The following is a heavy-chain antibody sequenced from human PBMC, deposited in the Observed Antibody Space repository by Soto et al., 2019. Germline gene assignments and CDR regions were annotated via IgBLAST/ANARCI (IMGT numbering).Heavy chain of an antibody. CDR1: GGSFGGYY. D-gene: IGHD3-9*01. Sequence: SETLSLTCAVYGGSFGGYYWSWIRQPPGKGLEWIGEINHSGSTNYNPSLKSRVTISVDTSKNQFSLKLSSVTAADTAVYYCARGRHILTGYYRDLNYGMDVWGQGTTVTVSS. J-gene: IGHJ6*02. CDR2: INHSGST. V-gene: IGHV4-34*01. CDR3: ARGRHILTGYYRDLNYGMDV.